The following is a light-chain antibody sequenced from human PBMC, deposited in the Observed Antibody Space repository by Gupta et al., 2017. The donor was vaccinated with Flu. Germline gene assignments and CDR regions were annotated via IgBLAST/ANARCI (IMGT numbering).Light chain of an antibody. V-gene: IGLV1-51*02. CDR2: ENN. CDR1: STNIGNNY. Sequence: QSVLTQPPSVSAAPGTKVTIPCSGSSTNIGNNYVSWYQQLPGTAPKLLIHENNKRPSGIPDRFFGSKSGPSATLGITGLQTGDEADYYCGSWDSGLSGMIFGEGTKLTVL. CDR3: GSWDSGLSGMI. J-gene: IGLJ2*01.